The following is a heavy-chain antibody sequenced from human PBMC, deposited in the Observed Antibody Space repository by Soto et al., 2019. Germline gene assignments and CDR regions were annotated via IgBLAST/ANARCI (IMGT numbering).Heavy chain of an antibody. CDR2: IVVGSGHI. CDR1: GFTFINSA. D-gene: IGHD3-16*02. V-gene: IGHV1-58*02. J-gene: IGHJ4*02. Sequence: ASVKVSCKAAGFTFINSAIQRVRQARGQRLEWMGWIVVGSGHINYAQKFQERLSITRDMSTSTAYMELNSLRVDDTAVYYCAKDYDYVSGDYRPWFFDNWGQGTLVTVSS. CDR3: AKDYDYVSGDYRPWFFDN.